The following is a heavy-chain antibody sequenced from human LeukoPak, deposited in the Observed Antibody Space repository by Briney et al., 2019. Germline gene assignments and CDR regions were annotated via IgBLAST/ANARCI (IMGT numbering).Heavy chain of an antibody. CDR2: INPNINGT. D-gene: IGHD6-25*01. V-gene: IGHV1-2*02. J-gene: IGHJ4*02. Sequence: GASVKVSCKASGYTFISYDLNWVRQAPGQGLEWMGWINPNINGTNYAQKFQGRVTMTGDRSISTAYMELSRLRSDDTAVYYCARERTPGSGYGVDYWGQGTVVTVSS. CDR3: ARERTPGSGYGVDY. CDR1: GYTFISYD.